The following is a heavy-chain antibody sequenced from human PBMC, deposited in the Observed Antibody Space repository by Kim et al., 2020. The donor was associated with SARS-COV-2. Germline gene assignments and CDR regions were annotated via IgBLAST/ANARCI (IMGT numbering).Heavy chain of an antibody. Sequence: GGSLRLSCTASGFTFGDYAMSWFRQAPGKGLEWVGFIRSKAYGGTTEYAASVKGRFTISRDDSKSIAYLQMNSLKTEDTAVYYCTRIAAAGFSSFDYWGQGTLVTVSS. J-gene: IGHJ4*02. V-gene: IGHV3-49*03. CDR3: TRIAAAGFSSFDY. CDR2: IRSKAYGGTT. CDR1: GFTFGDYA. D-gene: IGHD6-13*01.